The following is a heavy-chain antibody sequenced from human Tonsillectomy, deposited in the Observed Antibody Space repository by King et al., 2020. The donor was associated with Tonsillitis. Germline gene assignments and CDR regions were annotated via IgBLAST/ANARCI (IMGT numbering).Heavy chain of an antibody. CDR3: ARGAYGSGHYYGVSGY. J-gene: IGHJ4*02. V-gene: IGHV3-21*01. D-gene: IGHD3-10*01. Sequence: VQLVESGGGLVKPGGSLRLSCAASGFTFSTYTMNWVRQAPGKGLEWVSSISSSSSYIYYADSVKGRFTISRDNAKNSLYLQMNSLRAEDTAVYYCARGAYGSGHYYGVSGYWGQGTLVTVSS. CDR1: GFTFSTYT. CDR2: ISSSSSYI.